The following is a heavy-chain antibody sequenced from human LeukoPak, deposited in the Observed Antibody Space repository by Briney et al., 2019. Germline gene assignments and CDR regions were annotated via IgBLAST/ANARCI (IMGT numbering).Heavy chain of an antibody. D-gene: IGHD3-3*01. Sequence: PGGSLRLSCAASGFTVSSNYMSWVRQAPGKGLEWVSVIYSGGSTYYADSVKGRFTISRDNSKNTLYLQMNSLRAEDTAVYYCAKGPWGIFGVVLDYRGQGTLVTVSS. V-gene: IGHV3-53*01. J-gene: IGHJ4*02. CDR2: IYSGGST. CDR1: GFTVSSNY. CDR3: AKGPWGIFGVVLDY.